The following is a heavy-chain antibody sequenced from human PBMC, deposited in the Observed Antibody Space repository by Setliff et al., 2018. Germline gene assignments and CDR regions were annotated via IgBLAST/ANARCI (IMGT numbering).Heavy chain of an antibody. V-gene: IGHV1-18*01. CDR2: ISGYTGNT. CDR1: GYTFANYG. D-gene: IGHD2-8*01. Sequence: VASVKVSCKASGYTFANYGVTWVRQAPGQGLEWMGWISGYTGNTNYAQKLQGRVSMTTDTSTNTAYMELSNLRYDDTAIYYCSRLVRYCSTTTCQRASGAEVWGQGTLVTVSS. J-gene: IGHJ4*02. CDR3: SRLVRYCSTTTCQRASGAEV.